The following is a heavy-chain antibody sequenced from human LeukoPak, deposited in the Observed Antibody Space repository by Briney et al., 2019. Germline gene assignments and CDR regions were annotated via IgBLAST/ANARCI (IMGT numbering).Heavy chain of an antibody. CDR1: GDSFINNW. CDR3: ARLLYYGGAEY. Sequence: GSLKISCKDSGDSFINNWIGWVRQMPGKGLEYVGVIYPGDSDTRYSPPFQGQVTISADKSINTAYLQWSSLRASDTAMYYCARLLYYGGAEYWGQGTLVTVSS. D-gene: IGHD4-23*01. CDR2: IYPGDSDT. V-gene: IGHV5-51*01. J-gene: IGHJ4*02.